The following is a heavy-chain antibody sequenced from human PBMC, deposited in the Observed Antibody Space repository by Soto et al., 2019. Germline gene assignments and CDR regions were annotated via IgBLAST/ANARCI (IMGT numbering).Heavy chain of an antibody. V-gene: IGHV4-59*01. CDR1: GVSMIDYY. D-gene: IGHD3-16*01. CDR2: LHYSGSA. J-gene: IGHJ4*02. CDR3: ARSGHTFAAVI. Sequence: PSETLSLTCTVSGVSMIDYYGSWIRQSPGKGLEHIGYLHYSGSANYNPSLKSRVTISMDRSKNQFSLKLNSVTAADTAIYYCARSGHTFAAVIWGQGMLVTSPQ.